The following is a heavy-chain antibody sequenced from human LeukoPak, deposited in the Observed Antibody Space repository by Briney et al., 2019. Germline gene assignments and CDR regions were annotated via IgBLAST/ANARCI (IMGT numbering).Heavy chain of an antibody. V-gene: IGHV3-66*01. D-gene: IGHD3-16*02. CDR1: GFTLSDYY. CDR3: AFGRYPFDY. J-gene: IGHJ4*02. CDR2: IHSGGTI. Sequence: GGSLRLSCAASGFTLSDYYMSWVRQASGKGLEWVSLIHSGGTIYYTDSVKGRFTISRDNSKNTLYLQMNSLTIDDTAVYYCAFGRYPFDYWGQGTLVTVSS.